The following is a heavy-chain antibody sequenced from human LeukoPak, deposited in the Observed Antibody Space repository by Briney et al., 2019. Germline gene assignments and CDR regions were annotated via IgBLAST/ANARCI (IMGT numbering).Heavy chain of an antibody. CDR2: ISWDGGST. Sequence: GGSLRLSCAASGFTFDDYTMHWVRQAPGKGLEWVSLISWDGGSTYYADSVKGRFTISRDNAKNSLYLQMNSLRAEDTAVYYCARSGYFDWLWPFDYWGQGTLVTLSS. D-gene: IGHD3-9*01. CDR1: GFTFDDYT. CDR3: ARSGYFDWLWPFDY. V-gene: IGHV3-43*01. J-gene: IGHJ4*02.